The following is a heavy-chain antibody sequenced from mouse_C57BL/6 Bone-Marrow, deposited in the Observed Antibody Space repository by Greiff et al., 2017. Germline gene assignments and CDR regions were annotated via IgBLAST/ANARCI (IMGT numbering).Heavy chain of an antibody. CDR3: TVITTVSDF. CDR1: GFNIKDDY. V-gene: IGHV14-4*01. Sequence: VQLQQSGAELVRPGASVKLSCTASGFNIKDDYMHWVKQRPEQGLEWIGWIDPENGDTEYASQFQGKATITADKSSNTAYLQLSSLTSDDTAVYYCTVITTVSDFWGPGTTLTVSS. D-gene: IGHD1-1*01. CDR2: IDPENGDT. J-gene: IGHJ2*01.